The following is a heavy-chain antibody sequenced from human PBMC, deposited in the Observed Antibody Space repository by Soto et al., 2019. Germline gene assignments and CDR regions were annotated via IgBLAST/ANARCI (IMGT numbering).Heavy chain of an antibody. J-gene: IGHJ4*02. D-gene: IGHD3-22*01. CDR3: ASYYDSSGGFFDY. V-gene: IGHV4-31*03. CDR1: GDSISSGRYH. CDR2: IHNSGAT. Sequence: SETLSLTCIVAGDSISSGRYHWSWIRQLPRKGLEVIGHIHNSGATYSSPSLKSRLTISLDTSRNQFSLKLNSVTAADTAVYYCASYYDSSGGFFDYWGQGTQVTVSS.